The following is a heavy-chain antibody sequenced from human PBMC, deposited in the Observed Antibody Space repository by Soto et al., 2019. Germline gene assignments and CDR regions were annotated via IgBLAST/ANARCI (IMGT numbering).Heavy chain of an antibody. Sequence: SETLSLTCTVSGGSISSGDYYWSWIRQPPGKGLEWIGYIYYSGSTYYNPSLKCRVTISVDTSKNQFSLKLSSVTAADTAVYYCARRTTVVTHYYYYYGMDVWGQGTTVTVSS. CDR1: GGSISSGDYY. J-gene: IGHJ6*02. CDR2: IYYSGST. D-gene: IGHD4-17*01. CDR3: ARRTTVVTHYYYYYGMDV. V-gene: IGHV4-30-4*01.